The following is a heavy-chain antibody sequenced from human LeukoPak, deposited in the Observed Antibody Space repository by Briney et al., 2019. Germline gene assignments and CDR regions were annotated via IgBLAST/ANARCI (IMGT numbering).Heavy chain of an antibody. CDR3: ATARSAGVVRGVIRYFDY. CDR2: FDPEDGET. V-gene: IGHV1-24*01. J-gene: IGHJ4*02. CDR1: GYTLTELS. Sequence: ASVKVSCKVSGYTLTELSMHWVRQAPGNGLEWMGGFDPEDGETTYAQTFQGRVTMTEDTYTDPAYMELSSLRSEDTAVYYCATARSAGVVRGVIRYFDYWGQGTLVTVSS. D-gene: IGHD3-10*01.